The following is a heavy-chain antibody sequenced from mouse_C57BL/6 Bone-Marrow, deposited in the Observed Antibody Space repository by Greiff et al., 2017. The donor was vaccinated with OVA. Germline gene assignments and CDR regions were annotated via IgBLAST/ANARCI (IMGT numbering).Heavy chain of an antibody. V-gene: IGHV1-18*01. CDR2: INPNNGGT. J-gene: IGHJ3*01. CDR3: ARGGRQGFAY. CDR1: GYTFTDYN. D-gene: IGHD2-12*01. Sequence: EVKLVESGPELVKPGASVKIPCKASGYTFTDYNMDWVKQSHGKSLEWIGDINPNNGGTIYNQKFKGKATLTVDKSSSTAYMELRSLTSEDTAVYYCARGGRQGFAYWGQGTLVTVSA.